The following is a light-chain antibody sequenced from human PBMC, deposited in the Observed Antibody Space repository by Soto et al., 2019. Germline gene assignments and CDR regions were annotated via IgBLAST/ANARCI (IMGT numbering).Light chain of an antibody. CDR2: EAS. CDR3: QQSLSTLLT. CDR1: QSIGNW. J-gene: IGKJ4*01. Sequence: IRVSQSPSTQSASVGDRVATACRASQSIGNWLAWYQQRTGRAPKLLIYEASSLESGVPSRFSGSGSGTDCTLTISSLQPEDVATYYCQQSLSTLLTFGGGTKVDIK. V-gene: IGKV1-5*03.